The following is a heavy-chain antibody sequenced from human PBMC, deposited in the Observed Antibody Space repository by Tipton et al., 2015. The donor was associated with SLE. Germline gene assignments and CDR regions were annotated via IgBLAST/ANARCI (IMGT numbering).Heavy chain of an antibody. J-gene: IGHJ4*02. Sequence: TLSLTCAVYGGSFSGYYWNWIRQPPGKGLEWIGEINHSGSTNYNPSLKSRVTISVDTSKNQFSLKLSSVTAADTAVYYCAREIQLWLPPYFDYWGQGTLVTVSS. CDR1: GGSFSGYY. V-gene: IGHV4-34*01. CDR3: AREIQLWLPPYFDY. D-gene: IGHD5-18*01. CDR2: INHSGST.